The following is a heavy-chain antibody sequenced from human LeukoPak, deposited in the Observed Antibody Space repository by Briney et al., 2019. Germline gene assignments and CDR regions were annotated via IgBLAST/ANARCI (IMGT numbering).Heavy chain of an antibody. Sequence: GGSLRLSCAAYGFTFSRHWLTWVRQAPGKGLEWVANIKQDGSETHYVDSVRGRFTISRDNADNSLHLQMNGLRAEDTAVYYCARGSCADYEIWSAYGKYFDNWGQGTPVTVSS. D-gene: IGHD3-3*01. CDR3: ARGSCADYEIWSAYGKYFDN. J-gene: IGHJ4*02. CDR1: GFTFSRHW. V-gene: IGHV3-7*04. CDR2: IKQDGSET.